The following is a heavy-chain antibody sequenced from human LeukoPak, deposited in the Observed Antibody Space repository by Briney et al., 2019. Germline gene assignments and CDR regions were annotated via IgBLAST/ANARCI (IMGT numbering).Heavy chain of an antibody. Sequence: GASVTVSCKASGYTFSSYGISWVRQAPGQGLEWMGWISGFRGNTNYAQNLRGRVTMTTDTSTTTAYMELRSLNSDDTAVYYCARDFLSYDGTENHYEDTFDIWGQGTMVTVSS. CDR3: ARDFLSYDGTENHYEDTFDI. D-gene: IGHD3-22*01. CDR2: ISGFRGNT. V-gene: IGHV1-18*01. CDR1: GYTFSSYG. J-gene: IGHJ3*02.